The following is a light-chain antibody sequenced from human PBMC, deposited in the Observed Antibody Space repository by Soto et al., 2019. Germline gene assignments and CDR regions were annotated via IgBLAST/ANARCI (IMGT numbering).Light chain of an antibody. Sequence: EIVLTQSPATLSLSPGERATLSCRASQSVSSYLAWYQQKPGQAPRLLIYHASNRATGIPARFSGSGSGTDFILTISSLEPEDFAVYYCQQRSNWPPWTFGQGTKVEIK. J-gene: IGKJ1*01. CDR2: HAS. V-gene: IGKV3-11*01. CDR3: QQRSNWPPWT. CDR1: QSVSSY.